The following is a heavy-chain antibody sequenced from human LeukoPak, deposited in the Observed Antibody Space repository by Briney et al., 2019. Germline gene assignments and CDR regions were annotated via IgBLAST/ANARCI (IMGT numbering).Heavy chain of an antibody. CDR3: AKDRLIAAAGTPNWFDP. D-gene: IGHD6-13*01. CDR2: IRYDGSNK. V-gene: IGHV3-30*02. Sequence: GGSLRLSCAASGFTFSSYGMHWVRQAPGRGLEWVAFIRYDGSNKYYADSVKGRFTISRDNSKNTLYLQMNSLRAEDTAVYYCAKDRLIAAAGTPNWFDPWGQGTLVTVSS. CDR1: GFTFSSYG. J-gene: IGHJ5*02.